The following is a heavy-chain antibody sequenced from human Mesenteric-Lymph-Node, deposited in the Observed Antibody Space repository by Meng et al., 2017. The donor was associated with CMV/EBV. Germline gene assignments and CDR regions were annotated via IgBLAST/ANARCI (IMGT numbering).Heavy chain of an antibody. Sequence: ASVKVSCKASGYTFTGYYMHWVRQAPGRGLEWMGWINPNSGDTNCTQNFQGRVTMTRDTSISTVYIDLSRLRSDDTAVYYCARVKDFWSGSDYWGQGALVTVSS. J-gene: IGHJ4*02. CDR3: ARVKDFWSGSDY. D-gene: IGHD3-3*01. V-gene: IGHV1-2*02. CDR2: INPNSGDT. CDR1: GYTFTGYY.